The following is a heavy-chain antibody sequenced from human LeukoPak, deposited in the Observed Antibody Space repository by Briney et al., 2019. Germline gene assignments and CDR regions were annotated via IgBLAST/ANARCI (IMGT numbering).Heavy chain of an antibody. Sequence: GGSLRLCCAASDFTFSSYWMSWVRQAPGKGLEWVANINQDGSDKRYMDSVRGRFTISRDNAKNSLSLHMDSLRAEDTAVYYCARVGYNWDYDGVDYWGQGTLVTVSS. CDR2: INQDGSDK. CDR1: DFTFSSYW. D-gene: IGHD1-7*01. V-gene: IGHV3-7*01. J-gene: IGHJ4*02. CDR3: ARVGYNWDYDGVDY.